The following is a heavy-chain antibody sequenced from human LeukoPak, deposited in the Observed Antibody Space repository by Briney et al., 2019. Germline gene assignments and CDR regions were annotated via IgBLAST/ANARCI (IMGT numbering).Heavy chain of an antibody. Sequence: ASVRVSCKASGYTFTSYGISWVRQAPGQGLEWMGWISAYNGNTNYAQKLQGRVTMTTDTSTSTAYMELRSLRSDDTAVYYCARGISGSYYNVLSYWGQGTLVTVSS. V-gene: IGHV1-18*01. CDR2: ISAYNGNT. J-gene: IGHJ4*02. CDR1: GYTFTSYG. D-gene: IGHD3-10*01. CDR3: ARGISGSYYNVLSY.